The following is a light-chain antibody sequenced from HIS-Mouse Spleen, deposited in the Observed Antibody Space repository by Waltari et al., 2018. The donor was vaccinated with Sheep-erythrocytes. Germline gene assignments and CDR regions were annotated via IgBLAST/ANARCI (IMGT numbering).Light chain of an antibody. J-gene: IGLJ1*01. CDR3: CSYAGSYNHV. CDR1: SSDVGGYNY. Sequence: QSALTQPRSVSGSPGQSVTISCTGTSSDVGGYNYVPWYHQHPGKAPKLMIYDVSKRPSGVPDRFSGSKSGNTASLTISGLQAEDEADYYCCSYAGSYNHVFATGTKVTVL. CDR2: DVS. V-gene: IGLV2-11*01.